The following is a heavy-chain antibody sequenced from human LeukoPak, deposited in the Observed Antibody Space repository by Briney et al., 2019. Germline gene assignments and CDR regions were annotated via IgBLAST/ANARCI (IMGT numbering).Heavy chain of an antibody. J-gene: IGHJ4*02. CDR1: GFSFSGYA. CDR2: ISGSGAST. CDR3: AKGSRGYTNYYFDY. D-gene: IGHD2-2*02. V-gene: IGHV3-23*01. Sequence: GGSLRLSCTSSGFSFSGYAMIWVRQAPGKGLELVSTISGSGASTFYADSVRGRFITSKDIASNIVYLQMNSLRAEDTAVYYCAKGSRGYTNYYFDYWGQGTLVTVSS.